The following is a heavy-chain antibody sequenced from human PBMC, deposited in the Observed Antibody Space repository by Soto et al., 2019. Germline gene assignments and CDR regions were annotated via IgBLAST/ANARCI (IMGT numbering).Heavy chain of an antibody. J-gene: IGHJ4*02. Sequence: ASVKVSCKASGYTFSDYYIHWVRQAPGQGLEWMGWINPNSGGTKYAPKFQGGVTMTRDTSISTAYMELSRLRSGDTAVYYCAREPATAKPEGVDFWGQGTLVTVSS. D-gene: IGHD1-1*01. CDR3: AREPATAKPEGVDF. CDR1: GYTFSDYY. CDR2: INPNSGGT. V-gene: IGHV1-2*02.